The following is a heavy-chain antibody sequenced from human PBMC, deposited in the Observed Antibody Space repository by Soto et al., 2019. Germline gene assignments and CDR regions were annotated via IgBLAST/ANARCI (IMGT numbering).Heavy chain of an antibody. J-gene: IGHJ3*02. Sequence: GGSLRLSCAASGFTFSSYWMSWVRQAPGKGLEWVANIKQDGSEKYYVDSVKGRFTISRGNAKNSLYLQMNSLRAEDTAVYYCARESVVAAIDIWGQGTMVTVSS. V-gene: IGHV3-7*01. CDR3: ARESVVAAIDI. D-gene: IGHD2-15*01. CDR2: IKQDGSEK. CDR1: GFTFSSYW.